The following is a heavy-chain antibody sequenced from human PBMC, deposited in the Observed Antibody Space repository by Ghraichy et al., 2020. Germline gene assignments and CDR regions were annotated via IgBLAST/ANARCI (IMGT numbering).Heavy chain of an antibody. CDR3: AKVRPHCGFSGNWYNYPAWDK. CDR1: GFTFSTYA. V-gene: IGHV3-23*01. Sequence: GGSLRLSCAASGFTFSTYAMNWVRQAPGKGLEWVSLISSGGGATYYTDSVKGRFTISRDNSKSTWHLQMNSLRAEDTAVYYCAKVRPHCGFSGNWYNYPAWDKWSQGTRVTVSS. J-gene: IGHJ4*02. CDR2: ISSGGGAT. D-gene: IGHD6-13*01.